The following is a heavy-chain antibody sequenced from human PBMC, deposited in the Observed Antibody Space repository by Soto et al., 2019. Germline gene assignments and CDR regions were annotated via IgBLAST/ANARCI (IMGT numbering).Heavy chain of an antibody. CDR2: INAGNGNT. CDR3: ARGPITIFGVVYFDY. V-gene: IGHV1-3*01. D-gene: IGHD3-3*01. Sequence: ASVKVSCKASGHTFTSYAMHWVRQAPGQRLEWMGWINAGNGNTKYSQKFQGRVTITRDTSASTAYMELSSLRSEDTAVYYCARGPITIFGVVYFDYWGQGTLVTVSS. CDR1: GHTFTSYA. J-gene: IGHJ4*02.